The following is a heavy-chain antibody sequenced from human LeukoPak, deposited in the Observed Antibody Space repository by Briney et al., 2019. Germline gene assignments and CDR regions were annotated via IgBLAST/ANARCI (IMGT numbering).Heavy chain of an antibody. D-gene: IGHD5-12*01. CDR3: AKDGAWLRFDD. Sequence: GGSLRLSCAASGFIFSNYAMHWVRQAPGKGLEWVAVIAYDGSNKYYADSVKGRFTISRDDSKNTLYLQMNNLRAEDTAVYYCAKDGAWLRFDDWGQGILVTVSS. V-gene: IGHV3-30*04. CDR2: IAYDGSNK. CDR1: GFIFSNYA. J-gene: IGHJ4*02.